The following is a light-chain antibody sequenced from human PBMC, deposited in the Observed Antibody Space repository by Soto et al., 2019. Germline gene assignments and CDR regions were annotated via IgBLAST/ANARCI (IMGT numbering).Light chain of an antibody. CDR2: EVS. Sequence: QSALTQPASVSGSPGQSITISCTGTSSDVGSYNYVSWYQQHPGKAPKLMIYEVSDRPSGISSRFSGSKSGNTASLTISGLQTEDEADYYCASKTTSSTVLFGGGTKLTVL. V-gene: IGLV2-14*01. CDR3: ASKTTSSTVL. J-gene: IGLJ2*01. CDR1: SSDVGSYNY.